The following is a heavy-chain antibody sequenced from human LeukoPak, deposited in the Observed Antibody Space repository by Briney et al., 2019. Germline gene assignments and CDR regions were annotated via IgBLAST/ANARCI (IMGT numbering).Heavy chain of an antibody. CDR2: IYYSGST. D-gene: IGHD2-21*02. CDR1: GGSISSGGYC. J-gene: IGHJ6*03. CDR3: ARGASKTVYYYYYYMDV. Sequence: PSETLSLTCAVSGGSISSGGYCWSWIRQPPGKGLGWSGYIYYSGSTYYHPSLKGRVAISVDTSKNQFSLKLSSVTAADTAVYYCARGASKTVYYYYYYMDVWGKGTTVTVSS. V-gene: IGHV4-30-4*07.